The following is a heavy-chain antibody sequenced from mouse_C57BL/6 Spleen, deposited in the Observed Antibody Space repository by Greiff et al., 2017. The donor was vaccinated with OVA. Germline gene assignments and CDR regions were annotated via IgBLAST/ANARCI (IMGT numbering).Heavy chain of an antibody. Sequence: QVQLKESGAELVMPGASVKLSCKASGYTFTSYWMHWVKQRPGQGLEWIGEIDPSDSYTNYNQKFKGKSTLTVDKSSSTAYMQLSSLTSEDSAVYYCARGGYGSNYYAMDYWGQGTSVTVSS. CDR2: IDPSDSYT. CDR3: ARGGYGSNYYAMDY. D-gene: IGHD1-1*01. CDR1: GYTFTSYW. J-gene: IGHJ4*01. V-gene: IGHV1-69*01.